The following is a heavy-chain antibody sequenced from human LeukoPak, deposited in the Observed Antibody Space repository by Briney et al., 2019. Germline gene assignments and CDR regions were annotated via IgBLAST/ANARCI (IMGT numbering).Heavy chain of an antibody. Sequence: GGSLRLSCAASGFTFSDYSVNWVRQAPGKGLEWVSCISSSSSTIYYADSVKGRFTISRDNAQNSVYLQMNSLRAEDTAVYYCARETRRGTNFDYWGQGTQVTVSS. CDR2: ISSSSSTI. J-gene: IGHJ4*02. CDR3: ARETRRGTNFDY. CDR1: GFTFSDYS. V-gene: IGHV3-48*01.